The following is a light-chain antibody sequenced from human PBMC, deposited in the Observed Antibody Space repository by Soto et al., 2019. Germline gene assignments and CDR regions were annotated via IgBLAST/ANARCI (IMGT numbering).Light chain of an antibody. Sequence: SQSLNRDLAWYQQKPGRSPRLLIFGASIRATGIPVWFSGSRSETEYNLTIGCLHSEYCALYFCEQYSKGPGTLGQGTKVDIK. CDR3: EQYSKGPGT. J-gene: IGKJ1*01. CDR2: GAS. V-gene: IGKV3-15*01. CDR1: QSLNRD.